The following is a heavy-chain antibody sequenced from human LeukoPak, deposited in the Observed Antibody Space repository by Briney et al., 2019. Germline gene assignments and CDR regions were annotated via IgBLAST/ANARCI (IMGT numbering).Heavy chain of an antibody. CDR2: VSASGDRT. D-gene: IGHD3-3*01. CDR1: GFIFSSYV. CDR3: AKDLPKSTIFGALQH. V-gene: IGHV3-23*01. Sequence: GGSLRLSCAASGFIFSSYVMSWVRQAPGKGLEWVSGVSASGDRTYYGDSVKGRFTISRDNSKNTLYLQMNSLRAEDTAVYYCAKDLPKSTIFGALQHWGQGTLVTVSS. J-gene: IGHJ1*01.